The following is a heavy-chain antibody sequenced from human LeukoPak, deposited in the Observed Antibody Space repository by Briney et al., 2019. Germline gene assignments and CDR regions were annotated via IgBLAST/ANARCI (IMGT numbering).Heavy chain of an antibody. CDR1: GGSISSYY. V-gene: IGHV4-59*08. CDR3: AGGDFWSGYFY. CDR2: IYYSGST. D-gene: IGHD3-3*01. Sequence: SETLSLTCTVSGGSISSYYWSWIRQPPGKGLEWIGYIYYSGSTNYNPSLKSRVTISVGTSKNQFSLKLSSVTAADTAVYYCAGGDFWSGYFYWGQGTLVTVSS. J-gene: IGHJ4*02.